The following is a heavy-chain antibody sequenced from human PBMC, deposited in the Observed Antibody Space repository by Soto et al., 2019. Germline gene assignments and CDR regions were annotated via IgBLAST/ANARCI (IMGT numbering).Heavy chain of an antibody. Sequence: SSVKLSCKASEDSRNSYSISWVRQAPGQGFEYMGGILPMFGTANSVEKFQGRLTLTADKSTTTTYIELTDLRFADTAVYYCARDFSGYDPALNRFDHWG. CDR3: ARDFSGYDPALNRFDH. J-gene: IGHJ4*01. D-gene: IGHD5-12*01. CDR2: ILPMFGTA. CDR1: EDSRNSYS. V-gene: IGHV1-69*06.